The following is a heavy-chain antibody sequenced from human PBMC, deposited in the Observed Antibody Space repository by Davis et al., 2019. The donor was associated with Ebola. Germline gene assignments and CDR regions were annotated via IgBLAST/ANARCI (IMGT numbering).Heavy chain of an antibody. J-gene: IGHJ6*02. V-gene: IGHV3-48*03. Sequence: PGGSLRLSCAASGFTFSSYEMNWVRQAPGKGLEWVSYISSSGSTIYYADSVKGRFTISRDNAKNSLYLQMNSLRAEDTAVYYCARGEAYGSGIRYYYYGMDVWGQGTTVTVSS. CDR3: ARGEAYGSGIRYYYYGMDV. CDR2: ISSSGSTI. CDR1: GFTFSSYE. D-gene: IGHD3-10*01.